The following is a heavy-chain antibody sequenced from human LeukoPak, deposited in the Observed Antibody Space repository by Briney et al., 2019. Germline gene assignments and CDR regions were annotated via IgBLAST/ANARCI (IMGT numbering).Heavy chain of an antibody. CDR2: IYSGGST. V-gene: IGHV3-53*05. CDR3: GRVAPGGRHIDY. D-gene: IGHD6-13*01. Sequence: GGSLRLSCAASGFTVSSNYMSWVRQAPGKGLEWVSVIYSGGSTYYADSVKGRFTISRDNSKSTLYLQMNSLRAEDTAVYYCGRVAPGGRHIDYWGQGTLVTVS. CDR1: GFTVSSNY. J-gene: IGHJ4*02.